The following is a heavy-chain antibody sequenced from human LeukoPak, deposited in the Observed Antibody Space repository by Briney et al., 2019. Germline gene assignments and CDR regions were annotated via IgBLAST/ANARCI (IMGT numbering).Heavy chain of an antibody. CDR1: GFTFSSYE. V-gene: IGHV3-48*01. CDR3: AREGASYCGGDCYTYYYYYMDV. CDR2: ISSSSSTI. D-gene: IGHD2-21*02. Sequence: GESLRLSCAASGFTFSSYEMNWVRQAPGKGLEWVSYISSSSSTIYYADSVKGRFTISRDNAKNSLYLQMNSLRAEDTAVYYCAREGASYCGGDCYTYYYYYMDVWGKGTTVTVSS. J-gene: IGHJ6*03.